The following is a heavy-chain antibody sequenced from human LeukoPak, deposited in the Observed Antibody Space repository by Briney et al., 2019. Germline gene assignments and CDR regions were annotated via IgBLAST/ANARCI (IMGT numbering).Heavy chain of an antibody. D-gene: IGHD6-13*01. J-gene: IGHJ4*02. Sequence: GGSLRLSCAASGFTFSSYSMNWVRQAPGKGLEWVSSISSSSYIYYADSVKGRFTISRDNAKNSLYLQMNSLRGEDTAVYYCARGRGVYSRTLEDWGQGTLVTVSS. CDR2: ISSSSYI. V-gene: IGHV3-21*01. CDR1: GFTFSSYS. CDR3: ARGRGVYSRTLED.